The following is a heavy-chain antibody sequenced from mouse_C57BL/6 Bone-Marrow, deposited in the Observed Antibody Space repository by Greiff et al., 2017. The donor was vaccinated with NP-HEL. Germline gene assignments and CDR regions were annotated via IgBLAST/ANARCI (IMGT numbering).Heavy chain of an antibody. J-gene: IGHJ3*01. CDR3: TRWAIYDGYYRGFAY. Sequence: VKLQESGAELVRPGASVTLSCKASGYTFTDYEMHWVKQTPVHGLEWIGAIDPETGGTAYNQKFKGKAILTADKSSSTAYMELRSLTSEDSAVYYCTRWAIYDGYYRGFAYWGQGTLVTVSA. CDR2: IDPETGGT. CDR1: GYTFTDYE. D-gene: IGHD2-3*01. V-gene: IGHV1-15*01.